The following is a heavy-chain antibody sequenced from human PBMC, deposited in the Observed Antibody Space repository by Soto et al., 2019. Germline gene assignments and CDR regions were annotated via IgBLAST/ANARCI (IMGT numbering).Heavy chain of an antibody. CDR3: AKDRSGLYYYDSSGPNDY. CDR1: GFTFSSYA. Sequence: GGSLRLSCAASGFTFSSYARSWVRQAPGKGLEWVSAISGSGGSTYYADSVKGRFTISRDNSKNTLYLQMNSLRAEDTAVYYCAKDRSGLYYYDSSGPNDYWGQGTLVTVSS. D-gene: IGHD3-22*01. V-gene: IGHV3-23*01. CDR2: ISGSGGST. J-gene: IGHJ4*02.